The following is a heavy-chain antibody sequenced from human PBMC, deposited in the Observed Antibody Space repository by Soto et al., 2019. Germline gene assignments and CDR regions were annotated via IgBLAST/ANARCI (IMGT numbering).Heavy chain of an antibody. J-gene: IGHJ3*02. CDR3: ARGKRVFELSAKALDI. CDR1: GYTFTSYD. CDR2: MNPNSGNT. V-gene: IGHV1-8*01. D-gene: IGHD3-16*02. Sequence: QVQLVQSGAEVKKPGASVKVSCKASGYTFTSYDINWVRQATGQGLEWMGWMNPNSGNTGSAQRFQGRVTMSANTAINAASIELSSLRSEDTAVYFCARGKRVFELSAKALDIWGQGTKVSVSS.